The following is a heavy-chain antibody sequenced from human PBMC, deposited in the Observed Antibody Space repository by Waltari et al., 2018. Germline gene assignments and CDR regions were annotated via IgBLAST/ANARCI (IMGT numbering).Heavy chain of an antibody. CDR1: GFTFSNYE. CDR2: ISDSGTII. D-gene: IGHD3-22*01. J-gene: IGHJ3*02. V-gene: IGHV3-48*03. Sequence: ERQLVESGGGSVQPGGSLRLSCQASGFTFSNYEMKWVRQAPGKGLEWVSYISDSGTIIYYGDSVKGRFTISRDNAKKSLYLQMNSLRADDTAIYYCAGGTGNYYDGFDIWGQGTMVMVSS. CDR3: AGGTGNYYDGFDI.